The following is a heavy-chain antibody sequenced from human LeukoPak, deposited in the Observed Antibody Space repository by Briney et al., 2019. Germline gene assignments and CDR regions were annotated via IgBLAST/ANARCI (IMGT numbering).Heavy chain of an antibody. CDR3: ARDLAAAGLFFDY. CDR2: INHSGST. Sequence: SETLSLTCAVYGGSFSGYYWSWIRQPPGKGLEWIGEINHSGSTNYNPSLKSRVTISVDTSKNQFSLKLSSVTAADTAVYYCARDLAAAGLFFDYWGQGTLVTVSS. J-gene: IGHJ4*02. D-gene: IGHD6-13*01. V-gene: IGHV4-34*01. CDR1: GGSFSGYY.